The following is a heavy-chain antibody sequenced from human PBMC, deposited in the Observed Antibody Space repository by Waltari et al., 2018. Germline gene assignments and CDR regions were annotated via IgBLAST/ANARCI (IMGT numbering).Heavy chain of an antibody. Sequence: QLQLQESGPGLVKPSGTLSLTCVVSGDSMSGNSWWSWVRQSPDKGLEWIGQVHRSGRTNYNPSFASRAIVSLDTSMNKFSLRMLSATAADTAVYFCARDLGRGLFLDSWGQGTLVTVSP. J-gene: IGHJ4*02. CDR2: VHRSGRT. CDR1: GDSMSGNSW. V-gene: IGHV4-4*02. CDR3: ARDLGRGLFLDS. D-gene: IGHD2-15*01.